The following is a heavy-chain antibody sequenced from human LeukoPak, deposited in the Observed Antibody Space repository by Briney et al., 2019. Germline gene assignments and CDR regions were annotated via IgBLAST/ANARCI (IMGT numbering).Heavy chain of an antibody. J-gene: IGHJ3*02. V-gene: IGHV4-34*01. CDR3: ARSGHDYGDQGAFDI. D-gene: IGHD4-17*01. CDR2: INHSGST. Sequence: SETLSLTCAVYGGSFSGYYWSWIRQPPGKGLEWIGEINHSGSTNYNPSLKSRVTISVDTSENQFSLKLSSVTAADTAVDYCARSGHDYGDQGAFDIWGQGTMVTVSS. CDR1: GGSFSGYY.